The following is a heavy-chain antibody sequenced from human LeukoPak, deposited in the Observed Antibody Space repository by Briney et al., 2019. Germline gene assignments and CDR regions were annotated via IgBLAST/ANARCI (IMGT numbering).Heavy chain of an antibody. Sequence: PSETLSLTRTVSGGSISSYYWSWIRQPAGKGLEWIGRIYTSGSTNYNPSLKSRVTMSVDTSKNQFSLKLSSVTAADTAVYYCAKASGWYLGNWFDPWGQGTLVTVSS. D-gene: IGHD6-19*01. J-gene: IGHJ5*02. V-gene: IGHV4-4*07. CDR2: IYTSGST. CDR1: GGSISSYY. CDR3: AKASGWYLGNWFDP.